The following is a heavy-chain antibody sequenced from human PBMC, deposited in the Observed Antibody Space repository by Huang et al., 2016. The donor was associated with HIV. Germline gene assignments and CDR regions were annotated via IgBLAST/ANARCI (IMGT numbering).Heavy chain of an antibody. CDR2: SLPRLWRA. Sequence: QVHLVQSGAEVKKPGSSVRVSCTASGGSFKISGISWVRQAPGQGLEWLGGSLPRLWRANDAQKMSDRVTMTAREYTTTVYMALTSLRPEDTAVYYCASGASYEIWTPYYSGWHYSMDVWGEGTTVTVSS. D-gene: IGHD3-9*01. CDR3: ASGASYEIWTPYYSGWHYSMDV. J-gene: IGHJ6*03. V-gene: IGHV1-69*13. CDR1: GGSFKISG.